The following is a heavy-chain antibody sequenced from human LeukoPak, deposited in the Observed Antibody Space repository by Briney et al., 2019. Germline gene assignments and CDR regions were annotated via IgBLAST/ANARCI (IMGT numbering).Heavy chain of an antibody. Sequence: SVKVSCKASGGTFSSYAISWVRQAPGQGLEWMGGIIPIFGTANYSQKFQGRVTITAHKPTSTAYMELSSLRSEDTAVYYCARGRIRIAAASGFDPWGQGPLVTVSS. CDR2: IIPIFGTA. V-gene: IGHV1-69*06. D-gene: IGHD6-13*01. CDR1: GGTFSSYA. J-gene: IGHJ5*02. CDR3: ARGRIRIAAASGFDP.